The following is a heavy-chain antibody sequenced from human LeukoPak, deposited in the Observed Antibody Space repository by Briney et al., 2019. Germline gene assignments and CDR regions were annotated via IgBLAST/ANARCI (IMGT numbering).Heavy chain of an antibody. CDR2: LWYDGTNK. CDR1: GFSFSRYG. V-gene: IGHV3-33*01. CDR3: ARGYSTSHYYLDV. Sequence: GGSLRLSCEASGFSFSRYGMHWVRQAPGKGLEWLALLWYDGTNKNYADSVGGRFSISRDNSRNTLYLEMSSLRADDTAVYYCARGYSTSHYYLDVWGKGTTVTVSS. J-gene: IGHJ6*03. D-gene: IGHD2/OR15-2a*01.